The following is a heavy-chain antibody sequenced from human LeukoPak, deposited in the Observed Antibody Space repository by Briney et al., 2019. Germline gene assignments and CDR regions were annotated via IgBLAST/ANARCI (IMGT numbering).Heavy chain of an antibody. CDR3: AVDYGGAPNWFAP. V-gene: IGHV6-1*01. CDR2: TYYRSKWYN. Sequence: SQTLSLTCAISGDSVSSNSAACNWIRQSPSRGLEWLGRTYYRSKWYNDYAVSVKSLITITPDTSNNQFCLQLNSVTPEDTAVYYCAVDYGGAPNWFAPWGQGTLVTVS. CDR1: GDSVSSNSAA. D-gene: IGHD4-23*01. J-gene: IGHJ5*02.